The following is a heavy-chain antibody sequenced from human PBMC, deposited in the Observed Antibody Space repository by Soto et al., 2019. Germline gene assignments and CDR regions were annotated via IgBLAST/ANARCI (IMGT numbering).Heavy chain of an antibody. V-gene: IGHV1-69*13. CDR1: GGTLSSYA. Sequence: EASVKVSCKASGGTLSSYAISWVRQAPGQGLEWMGGIIPIFGTANYAQKFQGRVTITADESTSTAYMELSSLRSEDTAVYYCATGGGSKYSGAYLAPLDYWGQGTLVTVSS. D-gene: IGHD5-18*01. J-gene: IGHJ4*02. CDR3: ATGGGSKYSGAYLAPLDY. CDR2: IIPIFGTA.